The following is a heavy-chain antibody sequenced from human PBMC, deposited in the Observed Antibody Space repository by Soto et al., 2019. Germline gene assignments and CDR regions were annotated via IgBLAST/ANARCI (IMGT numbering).Heavy chain of an antibody. D-gene: IGHD6-13*01. CDR1: GFTFSSYA. J-gene: IGHJ4*02. Sequence: EVQLLESGGGLVQPGGSLRLSCAASGFTFSSYAMRWVRQAPGKGLEWVSTVTGSGGSTYYADSVKGRFTISRDNSKNTLYLQMNSLRAEDTAVYYCAKPLSAAGTTGRAFDYWGQGTLVTVSS. V-gene: IGHV3-23*01. CDR2: VTGSGGST. CDR3: AKPLSAAGTTGRAFDY.